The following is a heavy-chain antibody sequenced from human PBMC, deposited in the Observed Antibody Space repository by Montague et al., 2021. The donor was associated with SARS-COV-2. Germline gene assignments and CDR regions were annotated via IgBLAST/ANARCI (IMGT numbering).Heavy chain of an antibody. CDR1: GFTFSSYA. Sequence: SLRLSCAASGFTFSSYAMHWVRQAPGKGLEWVAVISYDGSNKYYADSVKGRFTISRDNSKNTLCLQMNSLRAEDTAVYYCARIQYGGYGGAFDYWGQGTLVTVSS. CDR2: ISYDGSNK. V-gene: IGHV3-30-3*01. J-gene: IGHJ4*02. CDR3: ARIQYGGYGGAFDY. D-gene: IGHD5-12*01.